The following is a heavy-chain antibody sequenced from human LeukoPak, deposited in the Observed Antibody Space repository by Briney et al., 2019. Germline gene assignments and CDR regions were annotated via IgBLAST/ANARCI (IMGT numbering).Heavy chain of an antibody. Sequence: ASVKVSCKASGDTFTGYYMHWVRQAPGQGLEWMGWINPNSGGTKYAQKFQGRVTMTRDTSISTAYMELSTLRSDDTAVYYCARGEAYGSGSFNWFDPWGQGTLVTVSS. CDR2: INPNSGGT. D-gene: IGHD3-10*01. J-gene: IGHJ5*02. V-gene: IGHV1-2*02. CDR3: ARGEAYGSGSFNWFDP. CDR1: GDTFTGYY.